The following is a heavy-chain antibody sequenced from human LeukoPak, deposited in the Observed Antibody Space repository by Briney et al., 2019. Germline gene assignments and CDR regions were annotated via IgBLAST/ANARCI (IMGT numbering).Heavy chain of an antibody. CDR1: GFTFSDYY. J-gene: IGHJ4*02. V-gene: IGHV3-11*06. CDR2: ISSSSSYI. CDR3: ARAVVVAEFDY. Sequence: GGSLRLSCAASGFTFSDYYMSWIRQAPGKGLEWVSSISSSSSYIYYADSVKGRFTISRDNAKNSLYLQMNSLRAEDTAVYYCARAVVVAEFDYWGQGTLVTVSS. D-gene: IGHD2-15*01.